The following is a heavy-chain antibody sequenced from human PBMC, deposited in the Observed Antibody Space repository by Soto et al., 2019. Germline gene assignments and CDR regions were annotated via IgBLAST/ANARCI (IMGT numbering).Heavy chain of an antibody. D-gene: IGHD1-1*01. J-gene: IGHJ3*02. Sequence: SVKVSCKASGYTFTYRYLHWVRQAPGQALEWMGWITPFNGNTNYAQKFQDRVTITRDRSMSTAYMELSSLRSEDTAMYYCARSRTAGTTGTTRDDAFDIWGQGTMVTVSS. CDR3: ARSRTAGTTGTTRDDAFDI. CDR2: ITPFNGNT. CDR1: GYTFTYRY. V-gene: IGHV1-45*02.